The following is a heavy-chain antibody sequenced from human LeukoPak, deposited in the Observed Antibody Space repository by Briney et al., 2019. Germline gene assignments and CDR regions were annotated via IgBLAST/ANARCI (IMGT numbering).Heavy chain of an antibody. CDR2: INSDGVST. Sequence: GGSLRLSCEASGFTFSSYWMHWVRQVPGKGLVWVSRINSDGVSTSYADSVKGRFTISRDNAKNTVYLQMHSLRAEDTAVYYCARDGSNLGDFDYWGQGILVSVSS. V-gene: IGHV3-74*01. J-gene: IGHJ4*02. D-gene: IGHD3-16*01. CDR3: ARDGSNLGDFDY. CDR1: GFTFSSYW.